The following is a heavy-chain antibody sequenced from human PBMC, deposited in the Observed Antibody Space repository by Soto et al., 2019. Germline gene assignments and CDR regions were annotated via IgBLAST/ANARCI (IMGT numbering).Heavy chain of an antibody. V-gene: IGHV4-39*01. CDR1: DGSMNSDSSY. CDR2: INHSGST. J-gene: IGHJ4*02. Sequence: SETLSLTCRVSDGSMNSDSSYWGWIRQPPGKGLEWIGVINHSGSTYHNLSLKGRVTMSVDASRNQFSLKLTSMAAADTAVYYCARLGGYVSVGYYYLWDSWGQGTLVTVSS. CDR3: ARLGGYVSVGYYYLWDS. D-gene: IGHD3-22*01.